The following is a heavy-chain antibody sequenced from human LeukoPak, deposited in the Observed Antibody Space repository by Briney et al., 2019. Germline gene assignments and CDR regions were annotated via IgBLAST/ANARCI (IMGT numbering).Heavy chain of an antibody. CDR3: ARGVPVTD. J-gene: IGHJ4*02. CDR2: ISHSGST. V-gene: IGHV4-34*01. CDR1: GGSFSGYY. Sequence: SETLSLTCAVYGGSFSGYYWSWIRQPPGKGLEWIGEISHSGSTNYNPSLKSRVTISLNKSRNQFSLKLSSVTAADTAVYYCARGVPVTDWGQGTLVTVSS. D-gene: IGHD3-10*01.